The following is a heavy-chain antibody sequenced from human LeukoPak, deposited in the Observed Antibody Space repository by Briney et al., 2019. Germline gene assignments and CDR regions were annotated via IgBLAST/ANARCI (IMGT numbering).Heavy chain of an antibody. J-gene: IGHJ6*02. CDR3: ARNWAPRRIKAMDV. CDR2: INPNSGAT. V-gene: IGHV1-2*02. Sequence: ASVKVSCKASGYTFTSYYMHWVRQAPGQGLEWMGWINPNSGATNYAQKFQGRVTMTRDTTIGTAYMELSRLRSDDTAVYYCARNWAPRRIKAMDVWGQGTTVTVSS. D-gene: IGHD7-27*01. CDR1: GYTFTSYY.